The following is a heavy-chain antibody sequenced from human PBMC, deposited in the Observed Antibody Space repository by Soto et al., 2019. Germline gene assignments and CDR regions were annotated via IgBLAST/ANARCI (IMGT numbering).Heavy chain of an antibody. D-gene: IGHD6-19*01. CDR2: ITGSGGDT. V-gene: IGHV3-23*01. CDR1: GFTFNSYA. Sequence: LSLTCAASGFTFNSYAMSWVRQAPAKGLEWVSAITGSGGDTYYADSVKGRFTISRDNSKNTLYLQMNSLRAEDTAIYYCAKKLAVTGPGYFDYWGQGTLVTVSS. CDR3: AKKLAVTGPGYFDY. J-gene: IGHJ4*02.